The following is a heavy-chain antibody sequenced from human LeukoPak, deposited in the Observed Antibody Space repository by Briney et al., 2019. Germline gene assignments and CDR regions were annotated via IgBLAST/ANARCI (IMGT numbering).Heavy chain of an antibody. V-gene: IGHV3-66*02. CDR2: IYCGGNT. Sequence: GGSLRLSCAASGFTVSSNYMNWVRQAPGKGLEWVSVIYCGGNTYYADSVKGRFTISRDNSKNTLYLQMSSLRAEDTGVYYCARDEVATTLDYWGQGTLVTVSS. J-gene: IGHJ4*02. D-gene: IGHD5-12*01. CDR1: GFTVSSNY. CDR3: ARDEVATTLDY.